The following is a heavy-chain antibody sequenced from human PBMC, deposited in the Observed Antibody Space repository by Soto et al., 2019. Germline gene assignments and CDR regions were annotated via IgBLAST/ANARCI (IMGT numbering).Heavy chain of an antibody. CDR3: ARDQLYSSSWSDY. Sequence: GGSLRLSCAASGFTFNTYWMNWVRQAPGKGLEWVAVIWYDGSNKYYADSVKGRFTISRDNSKNTLYLQMNSLRAEDTAVYYCARDQLYSSSWSDYWGQGTLVTVSS. J-gene: IGHJ4*02. V-gene: IGHV3-33*08. D-gene: IGHD6-13*01. CDR1: GFTFNTYW. CDR2: IWYDGSNK.